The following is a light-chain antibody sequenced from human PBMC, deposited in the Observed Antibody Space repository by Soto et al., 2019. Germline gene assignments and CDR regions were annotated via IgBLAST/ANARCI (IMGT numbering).Light chain of an antibody. Sequence: DIQLTQSPSSLSASVRDRVTITCRASQGTSNYLAWYQQKPGKVPKLLIYPASTLQSGVPYRFSGSGSGTNFTLTINSLQPEDVATYYCQEYNSAPRLTFVGGTKVEIK. V-gene: IGKV1-27*01. J-gene: IGKJ4*01. CDR1: QGTSNY. CDR3: QEYNSAPRLT. CDR2: PAS.